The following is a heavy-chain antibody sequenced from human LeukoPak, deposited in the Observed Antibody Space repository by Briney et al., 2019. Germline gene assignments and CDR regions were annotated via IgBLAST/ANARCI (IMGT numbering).Heavy chain of an antibody. CDR3: ARGGPQRTYYYDSSGYLYGMDV. D-gene: IGHD3-22*01. V-gene: IGHV1-2*02. J-gene: IGHJ6*02. CDR2: INPNSVGT. CDR1: GYTFTGYY. Sequence: ASVKVSCKASGYTFTGYYMHCVRQAPGQGLEWMGCINPNSVGTKYAQKFQGRVTMTRDTSISTAYMELSRLRSDDTAVYYCARGGPQRTYYYDSSGYLYGMDVWGQGTTVTVSS.